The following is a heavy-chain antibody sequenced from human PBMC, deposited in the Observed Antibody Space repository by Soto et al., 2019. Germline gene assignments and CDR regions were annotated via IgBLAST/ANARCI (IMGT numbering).Heavy chain of an antibody. V-gene: IGHV1-69*13. Sequence: ASVKVSCKASGGTFSSYAISWVRQAPGQGLEWMGGIIPIFGTANYAQKFQGRVTITADESTSTAYMELSSLRSEDTAVYYCARVAYYDSSGQTGSDGYYYYYGMDVWGQGTTVTVSS. CDR1: GGTFSSYA. D-gene: IGHD3-22*01. CDR2: IIPIFGTA. CDR3: ARVAYYDSSGQTGSDGYYYYYGMDV. J-gene: IGHJ6*02.